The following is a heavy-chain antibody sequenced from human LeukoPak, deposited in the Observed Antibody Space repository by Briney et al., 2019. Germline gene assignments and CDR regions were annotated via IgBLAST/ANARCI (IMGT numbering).Heavy chain of an antibody. V-gene: IGHV4-31*03. Sequence: SETLSLTCTVSGGSISSGGYYWSWIRQHPGKGLEWIGYIYYSGSTYYNPSLKSRVTISVGTSKNQFSLKLSSVTAADTAVYYCARGSTPYYDFWSGYHWYFDLWGRGTLVTVSS. CDR3: ARGSTPYYDFWSGYHWYFDL. CDR1: GGSISSGGYY. J-gene: IGHJ2*01. CDR2: IYYSGST. D-gene: IGHD3-3*01.